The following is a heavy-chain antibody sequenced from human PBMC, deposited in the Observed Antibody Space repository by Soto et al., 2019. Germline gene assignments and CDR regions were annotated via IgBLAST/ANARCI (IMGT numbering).Heavy chain of an antibody. J-gene: IGHJ6*03. CDR1: GYSFSSYW. V-gene: IGHV5-51*01. D-gene: IGHD3-3*01. CDR2: IYPGDSDT. Sequence: PGESLKISCKGSGYSFSSYWIGWVRQMPGKGLEWMGIIYPGDSDTRYSPSFQGQVAISADKSINTAYLQWSSLKASDTAMYYCARVPDFWSGQTHSYYYYMDVWGKGTTVTVSS. CDR3: ARVPDFWSGQTHSYYYYMDV.